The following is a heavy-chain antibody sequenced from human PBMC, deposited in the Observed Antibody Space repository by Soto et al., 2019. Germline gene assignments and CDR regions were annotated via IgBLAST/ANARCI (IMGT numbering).Heavy chain of an antibody. D-gene: IGHD3-10*01. CDR3: ARFLYFGYLLYNWFDP. J-gene: IGHJ5*02. CDR1: GFSLSNARMG. V-gene: IGHV2-26*01. CDR2: ISSNDEE. Sequence: QVTLKESGPVLVRPTETLTLTCTVSGFSLSNARMGVSWIRQPPGKALEWLAHISSNDEESYSTSLNSRLTISKDTSKSQVVLTMTNMDPVDTATYYCARFLYFGYLLYNWFDPWGQGTLVTVSS.